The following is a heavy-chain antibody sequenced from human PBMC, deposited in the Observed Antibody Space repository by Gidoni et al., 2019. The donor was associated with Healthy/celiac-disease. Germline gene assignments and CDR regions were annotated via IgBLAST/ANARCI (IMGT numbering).Heavy chain of an antibody. Sequence: DVPLVESGGVVVQPGGSLRLSCAASGFTFDDYTMHWVRQAPGKGLEWVSLISWDGGSTYYADSVKGRFTISRDNSKNSLYLQMNSLRTEDTALYYCAKDDSSSFELFDYWGQGTLVTVSS. D-gene: IGHD6-6*01. V-gene: IGHV3-43*01. CDR1: GFTFDDYT. J-gene: IGHJ4*02. CDR3: AKDDSSSFELFDY. CDR2: ISWDGGST.